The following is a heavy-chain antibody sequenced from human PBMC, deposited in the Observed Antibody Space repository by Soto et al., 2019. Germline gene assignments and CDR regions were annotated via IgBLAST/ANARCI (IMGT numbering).Heavy chain of an antibody. CDR1: GGSISGYY. CDR2: VYYSGGA. D-gene: IGHD2-21*02. J-gene: IGHJ6*02. V-gene: IGHV4-59*01. CDR3: TRDGDGRMTTNPYYYYGMDV. Sequence: SETLSLTCTVSGGSISGYYWSWIRQPPGKGLEWIGNVYYSGGAKYNPSVKRRVSISVDTSKNQFSLNLSSVTAADTAVYYCTRDGDGRMTTNPYYYYGMDVWGPGITVAVSS.